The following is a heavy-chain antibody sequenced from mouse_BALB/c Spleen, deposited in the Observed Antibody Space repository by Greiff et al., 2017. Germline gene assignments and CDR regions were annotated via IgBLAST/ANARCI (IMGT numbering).Heavy chain of an antibody. CDR2: INPGSGGT. CDR3: ARGGNYVGDAMDY. D-gene: IGHD2-1*01. CDR1: GYAFTNYL. V-gene: IGHV1-54*01. Sequence: QVQLQQSGAELVRPGTSVKVSCKASGYAFTNYLIEWVKQWPGQGLEWIGVINPGSGGTNYNEKFKGKATLTADKSSSTAYMQLSSLTSDDSAVYFCARGGNYVGDAMDYWGQGTSVTVSS. J-gene: IGHJ4*01.